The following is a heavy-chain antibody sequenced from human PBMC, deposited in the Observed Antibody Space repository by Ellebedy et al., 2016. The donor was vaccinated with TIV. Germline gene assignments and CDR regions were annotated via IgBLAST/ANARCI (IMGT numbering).Heavy chain of an antibody. CDR3: AKSPYSYPSRIDC. CDR2: ISGSGGPI. J-gene: IGHJ4*02. CDR1: GFTFSNYA. Sequence: GGSLRLSCAASGFTFSNYAMNWVRQAPGKGLEWVSVISGSGGPIYYADSVKGRFTISTDNSKNTLYLHMNSLRAEDTAVYYCAKSPYSYPSRIDCWGQGTLVTVSS. D-gene: IGHD3-22*01. V-gene: IGHV3-23*01.